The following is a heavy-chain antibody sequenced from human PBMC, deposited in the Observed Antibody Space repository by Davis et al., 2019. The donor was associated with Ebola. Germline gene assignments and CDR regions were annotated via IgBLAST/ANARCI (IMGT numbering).Heavy chain of an antibody. Sequence: SVKVSCKASGFTFTNSAVQWVRQARGQRLEWIGWIVDGSGNTNYAQQFQERVTITRDMSTSTAYMELSSLRSEDTAVYYCAVTFGGVIVAFDHWGQGTLVTVSS. D-gene: IGHD3-16*02. CDR2: IVDGSGNT. V-gene: IGHV1-58*01. CDR1: GFTFTNSA. CDR3: AVTFGGVIVAFDH. J-gene: IGHJ4*02.